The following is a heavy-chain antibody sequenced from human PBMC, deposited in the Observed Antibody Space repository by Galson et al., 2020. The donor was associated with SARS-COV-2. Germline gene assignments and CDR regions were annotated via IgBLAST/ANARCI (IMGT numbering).Heavy chain of an antibody. CDR3: AILGYCSSTSCYTEGYFDY. J-gene: IGHJ4*02. CDR2: ISSSSSYI. V-gene: IGHV3-21*01. Sequence: KIGESLKISCAASGFTFSSYSMNWVRQAPGKGLEWVSSISSSSSYIYYADSVKGRFTISRDNAKNSLYLQMNSLRAEDTAVYYCAILGYCSSTSCYTEGYFDYWGQGTLVTVSS. CDR1: GFTFSSYS. D-gene: IGHD2-2*02.